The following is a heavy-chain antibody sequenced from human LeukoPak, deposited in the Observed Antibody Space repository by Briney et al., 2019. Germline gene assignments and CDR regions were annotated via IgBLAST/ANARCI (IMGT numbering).Heavy chain of an antibody. J-gene: IGHJ4*02. V-gene: IGHV3-21*01. CDR3: ARDFGMVQGVISRELPY. CDR2: ISSSSSYI. Sequence: GVSLRLFCAASGFTFRSYSMNWVRQAQGKGLEWVSSISSSSSYIYYADSVKGRFTISRDNAKNSLYLQMNSLRAEDTAVYYCARDFGMVQGVISRELPYWGQGTLVTVSS. D-gene: IGHD3-10*01. CDR1: GFTFRSYS.